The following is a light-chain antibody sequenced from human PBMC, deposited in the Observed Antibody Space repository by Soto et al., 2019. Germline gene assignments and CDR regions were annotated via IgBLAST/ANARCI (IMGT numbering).Light chain of an antibody. Sequence: THSPSSLSASVGERVTITCRASQGIRNDLAWYQQKPGQAPRLLIYGASSRATGIPDRFSGSGSGTDFTLTISRLEPEDFAVYYCQQYGSSPLTFGGGPKVDIK. CDR3: QQYGSSPLT. CDR1: QGIRND. V-gene: IGKV3-20*01. J-gene: IGKJ4*01. CDR2: GAS.